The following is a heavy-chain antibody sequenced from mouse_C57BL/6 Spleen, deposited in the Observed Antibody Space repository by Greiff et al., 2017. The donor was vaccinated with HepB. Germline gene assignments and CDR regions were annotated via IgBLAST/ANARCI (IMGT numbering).Heavy chain of an antibody. V-gene: IGHV1-54*01. CDR3: ARGGHYYSNYDY. D-gene: IGHD2-5*01. CDR2: INPGSGGT. CDR1: GYAFTNYL. Sequence: QVQLQQSGAELVRPGTSVKVSCKASGYAFTNYLIEWVKQRPGQGLEWIGVINPGSGGTNYNEKFKGKATLTADKSSSTAYMQLSSLTSEDSAVYFGARGGHYYSNYDYWGQGTTLTVSS. J-gene: IGHJ2*01.